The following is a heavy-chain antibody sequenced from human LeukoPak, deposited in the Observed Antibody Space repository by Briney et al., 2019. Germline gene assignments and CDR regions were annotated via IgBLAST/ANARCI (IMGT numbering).Heavy chain of an antibody. V-gene: IGHV2-70*04. D-gene: IGHD3-10*01. J-gene: IGHJ4*02. Sequence: SGPTLVNPTQTLTLTCIFSGFSLSTSGMRVSWIRQPPGKALEWLARIDWDDDKFYSTSLKTRLTISKDTSKNQVVLTMTNMDPVDTATYYCARIVGELLIFDYWGQGTPVTVSS. CDR1: GFSLSTSGMR. CDR2: IDWDDDK. CDR3: ARIVGELLIFDY.